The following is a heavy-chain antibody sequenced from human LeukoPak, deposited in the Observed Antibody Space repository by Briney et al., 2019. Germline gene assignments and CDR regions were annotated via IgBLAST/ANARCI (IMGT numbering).Heavy chain of an antibody. CDR1: GGTLSSYA. J-gene: IGHJ6*04. V-gene: IGHV1-69*01. D-gene: IGHD5/OR15-5a*01. Sequence: ASVNVSCKAPGGTLSSYAIRWVRQAPGQGLECGGGIIPIFGTANYAQKFQGRVTITADESTSTAYMGLSSLRSDDTDVYYCASRDGVYLYYYEYYGMYGWGKGTAVTVSS. CDR2: IIPIFGTA. CDR3: ASRDGVYLYYYEYYGMYG.